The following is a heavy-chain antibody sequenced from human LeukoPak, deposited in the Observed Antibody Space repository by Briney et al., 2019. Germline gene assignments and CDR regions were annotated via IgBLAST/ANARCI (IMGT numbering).Heavy chain of an antibody. CDR3: ARGQKYRNGYTVTELGSGYFDY. J-gene: IGHJ4*02. CDR1: GGSISSYY. Sequence: SETLSLTCTVSGGSISSYYWSWIRQPPGKGLEWIGYIYYSGSTNYNPSLKSRVTISVDTSKNQFSLTLSSVTAADTAVYYCARGQKYRNGYTVTELGSGYFDYWGQGTLLTVSS. D-gene: IGHD5-18*01. V-gene: IGHV4-59*01. CDR2: IYYSGST.